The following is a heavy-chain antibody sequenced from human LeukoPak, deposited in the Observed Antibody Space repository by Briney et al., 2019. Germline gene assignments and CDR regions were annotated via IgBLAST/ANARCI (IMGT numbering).Heavy chain of an antibody. Sequence: GGSLRLSCEASGFTFSAYAMTWVRQAPGKGLQWVSSISGPGGNTYYADSVKGRFTISRDNSKNTLYLQMTSLRAEETALYYCAKSARGYSYGDFAYWGQGTLVTVSS. CDR3: AKSARGYSYGDFAY. J-gene: IGHJ4*02. CDR2: ISGPGGNT. CDR1: GFTFSAYA. V-gene: IGHV3-23*01. D-gene: IGHD5-18*01.